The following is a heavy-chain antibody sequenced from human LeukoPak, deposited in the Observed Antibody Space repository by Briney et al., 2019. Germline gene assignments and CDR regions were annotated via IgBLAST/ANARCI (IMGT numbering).Heavy chain of an antibody. CDR1: GGSISSYY. V-gene: IGHV4-59*12. CDR3: ARARYDSSGYYDY. CDR2: IYYSGST. J-gene: IGHJ4*02. Sequence: TSETLSLTCTVSGGSISSYYWSWIRQPPGKGLEWIGYIYYSGSTYYNPSLKSRVTISVDTSKNQFSLKLSSVTAADTAVYYCARARYDSSGYYDYWGQGTLVTVSS. D-gene: IGHD3-22*01.